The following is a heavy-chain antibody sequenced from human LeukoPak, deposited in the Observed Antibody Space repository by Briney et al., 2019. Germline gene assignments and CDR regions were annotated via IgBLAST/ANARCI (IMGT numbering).Heavy chain of an antibody. CDR1: GFTFDDYA. V-gene: IGHV3-9*01. J-gene: IGHJ5*02. Sequence: GRSLRLSCAASGFTFDDYAIHWVRQAPGKGLEWVSGISWNGVNIGYADSVKGRFTISRDNAKNSLYLHMNSLRAEDTAFYYCLKDGVYLGESWGQETLVTVSS. CDR3: LKDGVYLGES. D-gene: IGHD3-16*01. CDR2: ISWNGVNI.